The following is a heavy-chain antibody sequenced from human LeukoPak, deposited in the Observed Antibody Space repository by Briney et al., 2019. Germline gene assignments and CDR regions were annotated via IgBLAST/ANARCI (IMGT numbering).Heavy chain of an antibody. CDR1: GYTFTSYG. CDR2: ISAYNGNT. D-gene: IGHD5-12*01. J-gene: IGHJ4*02. CDR3: ARGETSGYSGSPIDY. V-gene: IGHV1-18*01. Sequence: ASVKVSCKASGYTFTSYGISWVRQAPGQGLEWMGWISAYNGNTNYAQKLQGRVTMTTDTSTSTAYMELSSLRSEDTAVYYCARGETSGYSGSPIDYWGQGTLVTVSS.